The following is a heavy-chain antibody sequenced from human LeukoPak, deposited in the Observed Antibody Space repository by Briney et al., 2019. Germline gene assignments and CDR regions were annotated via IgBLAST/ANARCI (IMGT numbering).Heavy chain of an antibody. V-gene: IGHV3-30-3*01. CDR3: AKDVTGYFDY. CDR1: GFTFSSYA. CDR2: ISYDGSNK. Sequence: GGSLRLSCAASGFTFSSYAMHWVRQAPGKGLEWVAVISYDGSNKYYADSVKGRFTISRDNSNNTLYLQMNSLRVEDTAVYYCAKDVTGYFDYWGQGALVTVSS. J-gene: IGHJ4*02. D-gene: IGHD2-8*02.